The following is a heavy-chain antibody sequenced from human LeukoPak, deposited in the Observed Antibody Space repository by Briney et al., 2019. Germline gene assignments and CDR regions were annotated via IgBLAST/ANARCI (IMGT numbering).Heavy chain of an antibody. Sequence: QSSETLSLTCTVSGGSISSYYWSWIRQPPGKGLEWIGEINHSGSTNYNPSLKSRVTISVDTSKNQFSLKLSSVTAADTAVYYCARRGKFDPWGQGTLVTVSS. CDR1: GGSISSYY. J-gene: IGHJ5*02. V-gene: IGHV4-34*01. CDR3: ARRGKFDP. CDR2: INHSGST.